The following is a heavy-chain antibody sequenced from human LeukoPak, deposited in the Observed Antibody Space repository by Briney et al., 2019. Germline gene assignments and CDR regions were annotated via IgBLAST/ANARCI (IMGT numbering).Heavy chain of an antibody. J-gene: IGHJ4*02. CDR1: GGTFSSYA. V-gene: IGHV1-69*06. D-gene: IGHD3-22*01. CDR3: ARVFNDYDSSGYYSPFGY. CDR2: IIPIFGTA. Sequence: APVKVSCKASGGTFSSYAISWVRQAPGQGLEWMGGIIPIFGTANYAQKFQGRVTITADKSTSTAYMELSSLRSEDTAVYYCARVFNDYDSSGYYSPFGYWGQGTLVTVSS.